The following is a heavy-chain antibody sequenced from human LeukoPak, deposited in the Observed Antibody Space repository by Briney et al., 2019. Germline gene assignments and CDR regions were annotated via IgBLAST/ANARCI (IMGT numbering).Heavy chain of an antibody. V-gene: IGHV3-43D*04. CDR3: AKALTYYDFWNGFDP. Sequence: PGGSLRLSCAASGFTFDDYAMHWVRQALGKGLEWVSLISWDGGSTYYADSVKGRFTISRDNSKNSLYLQMNSLRAEDTALHYCAKALTYYDFWNGFDPWGQGTLVTVSS. D-gene: IGHD3-3*01. J-gene: IGHJ5*02. CDR1: GFTFDDYA. CDR2: ISWDGGST.